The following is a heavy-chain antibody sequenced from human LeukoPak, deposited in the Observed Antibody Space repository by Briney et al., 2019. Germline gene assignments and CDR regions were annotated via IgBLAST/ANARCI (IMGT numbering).Heavy chain of an antibody. CDR1: GFTFDDYA. CDR3: AKDYDFWSGPFDY. V-gene: IGHV3-9*01. CDR2: ISWNSGSI. D-gene: IGHD3-3*01. J-gene: IGHJ4*02. Sequence: GRSLRLSRAASGFTFDDYAMHWVRQAPGKGLEWVSGISWNSGSIGYADSVKGRFTISRDNAKNSLYLQMNSLRAEDTALYYCAKDYDFWSGPFDYWGQGTLVTVSS.